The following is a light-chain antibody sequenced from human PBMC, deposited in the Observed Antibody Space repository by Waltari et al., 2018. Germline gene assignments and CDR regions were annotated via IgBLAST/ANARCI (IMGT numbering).Light chain of an antibody. V-gene: IGLV4-69*01. CDR3: QTGGHGTWV. Sequence: QQPESGARYLMKVNREGGHSRGDGIPDRFSGSSSGAERYLTISSLQSEDEADDYCQTGGHGTWVFGGGTKLTVL. CDR2: VNREGGH. J-gene: IGLJ3*02.